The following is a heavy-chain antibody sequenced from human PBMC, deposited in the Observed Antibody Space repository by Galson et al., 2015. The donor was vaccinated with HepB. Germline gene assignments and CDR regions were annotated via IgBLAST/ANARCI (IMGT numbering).Heavy chain of an antibody. V-gene: IGHV3-23*01. CDR3: AKVPEYDFWSGFKRYFDY. J-gene: IGHJ4*02. CDR2: ISGSGGST. D-gene: IGHD3-3*01. Sequence: SLRLSCAASGFTFSSYAMSWVRQAPGKGLEWVPAISGSGGSTYYADSVKGRFTISRDNSKNTLYLQMNSLRAEDTAVYYCAKVPEYDFWSGFKRYFDYWGQGTLVTVSS. CDR1: GFTFSSYA.